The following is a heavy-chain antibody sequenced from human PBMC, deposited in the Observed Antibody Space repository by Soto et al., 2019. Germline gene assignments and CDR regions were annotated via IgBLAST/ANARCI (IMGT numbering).Heavy chain of an antibody. D-gene: IGHD2-15*01. CDR3: ARESGTHLGFDY. CDR1: VGTFSSYT. CDR2: IIPILGIA. J-gene: IGHJ4*02. Sequence: QVQLVQSGAEVKKPGCSVKVSCKASVGTFSSYTISWVRHAPGQGLEWMGRIIPILGIANYAQKFQGRVTITADKSTSTGYMELSSLRSEDTAVYYCARESGTHLGFDYWGQGTLVTVSS. V-gene: IGHV1-69*08.